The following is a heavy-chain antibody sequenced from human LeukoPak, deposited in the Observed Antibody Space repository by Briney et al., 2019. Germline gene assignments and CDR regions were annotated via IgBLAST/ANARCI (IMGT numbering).Heavy chain of an antibody. Sequence: GASVTVSFTASVYTFTIYGISWVRQAPGQQLEWMGWMSAYNCNTNYTHKLQARVTIPTDTSTSTAYMELRSVRSDDTAVYYCARVQWLGSPHEYYFDYWGQGGLVSVSS. CDR1: VYTFTIYG. V-gene: IGHV1-18*01. J-gene: IGHJ4*02. CDR3: ARVQWLGSPHEYYFDY. D-gene: IGHD6-19*01. CDR2: MSAYNCNT.